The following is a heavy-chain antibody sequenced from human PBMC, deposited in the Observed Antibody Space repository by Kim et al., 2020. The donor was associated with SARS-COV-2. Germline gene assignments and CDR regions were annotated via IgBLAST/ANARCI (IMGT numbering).Heavy chain of an antibody. V-gene: IGHV3-23*01. CDR3: AKRDFWAGFDF. CDR2: ITGSGYST. Sequence: GGSLRLSCAASGFTFSSSVMNWVRQAPGKGLEWVSSITGSGYSTFYADSVKGRFTISRDNSKNTLYLQMNSLRAEDTAVYYCAKRDFWAGFDFWGQGTL. D-gene: IGHD6-19*01. CDR1: GFTFSSSV. J-gene: IGHJ4*02.